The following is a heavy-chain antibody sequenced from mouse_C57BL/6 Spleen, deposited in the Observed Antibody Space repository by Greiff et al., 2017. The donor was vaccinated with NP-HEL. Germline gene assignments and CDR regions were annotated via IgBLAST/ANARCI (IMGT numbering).Heavy chain of an antibody. CDR1: GFTFSDYG. D-gene: IGHD2-4*01. CDR2: ISSGSSTI. CDR3: ARGPTMSTPVLDY. V-gene: IGHV5-17*01. Sequence: DVQLVESGGGLVKPGGSLKLSCAASGFTFSDYGMHWVRQAPEKGLEWVAYISSGSSTIYYADTMKGRFTISRDNAKNTPLLHMTSLRSEDTAMYSCARGPTMSTPVLDYWGQGTTLTVSS. J-gene: IGHJ2*01.